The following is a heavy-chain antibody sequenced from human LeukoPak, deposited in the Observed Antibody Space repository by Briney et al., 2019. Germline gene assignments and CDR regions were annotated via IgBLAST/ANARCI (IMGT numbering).Heavy chain of an antibody. CDR3: AKAPARIEVAGRYYFYGMDV. J-gene: IGHJ6*02. CDR2: ISHEGSIK. CDR1: GFTFSSYA. Sequence: GGSLRLSCAASGFTFSSYAMHWVRQAPGKGLEWVAVISHEGSIKYYADSVKGRFTISRDNSKNTLFLQMYSLRAEDTALYYCAKAPARIEVAGRYYFYGMDVWGQGTTVIVSS. D-gene: IGHD6-19*01. V-gene: IGHV3-30*04.